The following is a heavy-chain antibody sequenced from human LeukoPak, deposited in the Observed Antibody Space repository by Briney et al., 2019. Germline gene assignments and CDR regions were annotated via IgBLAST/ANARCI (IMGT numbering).Heavy chain of an antibody. CDR1: GFTFSSYA. J-gene: IGHJ4*02. Sequence: GGSLRLSCAASGFTFSSYAMSWVRQAPGKGLEWVSAISGSGGSTYYADSVRGRFTISRDNSKNTLYLQMNSLRAEDTAVYYCAKAARYSSSWYYDYWGQGTLVTVSS. D-gene: IGHD6-13*01. V-gene: IGHV3-23*01. CDR3: AKAARYSSSWYYDY. CDR2: ISGSGGST.